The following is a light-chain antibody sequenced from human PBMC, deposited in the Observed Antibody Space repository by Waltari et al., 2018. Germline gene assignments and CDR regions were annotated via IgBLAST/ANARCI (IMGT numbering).Light chain of an antibody. V-gene: IGKV3-20*01. CDR3: QQYGSSPVT. CDR1: QYISINY. J-gene: IGKJ4*01. CDR2: DAS. Sequence: EVVLTQSPGTLSLSPGETATLSCRASQYISINYLAWYQQKPGQAPRLLIYDASNRATGIAVRFSGSGSGTVFTLTISRLEPEDFALYYCQQYGSSPVTFGGGTKVEIK.